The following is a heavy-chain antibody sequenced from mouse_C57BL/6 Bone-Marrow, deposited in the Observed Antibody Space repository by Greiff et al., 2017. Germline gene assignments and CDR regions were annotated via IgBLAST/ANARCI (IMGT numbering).Heavy chain of an antibody. CDR3: ARNPSLLYYYAMDY. Sequence: VMLVESGPGLVQPSQSLSITCTVSGFSLTSYGVHWVRQSPGTGLEWLGVIWSGGSTDYNAAFISRLSISKDNSKSQVFFKMNSLQADDTAIYYCARNPSLLYYYAMDYWGQGTSVTVSS. J-gene: IGHJ4*01. CDR1: GFSLTSYG. V-gene: IGHV2-2*01. CDR2: IWSGGST. D-gene: IGHD6-5*01.